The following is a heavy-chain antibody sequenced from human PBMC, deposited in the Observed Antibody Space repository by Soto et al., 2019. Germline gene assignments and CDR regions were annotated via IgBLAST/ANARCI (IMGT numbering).Heavy chain of an antibody. V-gene: IGHV1-46*03. D-gene: IGHD3-22*01. CDR2: INPSGGST. J-gene: IGHJ3*02. CDR3: ARERARITMIAPNDAFDI. Sequence: APVKRSCKAAGYTCTSYFMHWVRQTPEQGLEWMGIINPSGGSTSYAQKFQGRVTMTRDTSTSTVYMELSSLRSEDTAVYYCARERARITMIAPNDAFDIWGQGTMVTVSS. CDR1: GYTCTSYF.